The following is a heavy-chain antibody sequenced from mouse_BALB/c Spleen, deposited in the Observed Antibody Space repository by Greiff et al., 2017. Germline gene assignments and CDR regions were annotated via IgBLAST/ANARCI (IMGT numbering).Heavy chain of an antibody. CDR1: GYSIPSGYY. V-gene: IGHV3-6*02. CDR2: ISYDGSN. Sequence: EVHLVESGPGLVKPSQSLSLTCSVTGYSIPSGYYWNWIRQFPGNKLEWMGYISYDGSNNYNPSLKYRISITRDTSKNQFFLKLNSVTTEDTATYYCAREDYDDDAMDYWGQGTSVTVSS. D-gene: IGHD2-4*01. J-gene: IGHJ4*01. CDR3: AREDYDDDAMDY.